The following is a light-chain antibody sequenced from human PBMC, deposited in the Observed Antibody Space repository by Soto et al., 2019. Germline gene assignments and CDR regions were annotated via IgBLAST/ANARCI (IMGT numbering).Light chain of an antibody. CDR1: QSLLYSNTYNY. CDR2: FGS. V-gene: IGKV2-28*01. Sequence: EIVMTQSPLTLPVTPGEPASISCRSSQSLLYSNTYNYLDWYVPKPGQSPQLLIYFGSNRAPGVPDRFSGSGSGTDFTLKINRVEAEDVGTYYCMQALQSLTFGQGTRLEIQ. J-gene: IGKJ5*01. CDR3: MQALQSLT.